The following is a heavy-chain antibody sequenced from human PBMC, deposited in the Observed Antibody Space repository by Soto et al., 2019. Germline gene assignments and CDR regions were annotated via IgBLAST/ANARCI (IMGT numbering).Heavy chain of an antibody. CDR1: GFTFSSYG. Sequence: PVGSLRLSCAASGFTFSSYGMHWVRQAPGKGLEWVAVIWYDGSNKYYADSVKGRFTISRDNSKNTLYLQMNSLRAEDTAVYYCARDNDSSYTYYYYYDGMDVWGQGTTVTVSS. D-gene: IGHD6-6*01. CDR3: ARDNDSSYTYYYYYDGMDV. CDR2: IWYDGSNK. J-gene: IGHJ6*02. V-gene: IGHV3-33*01.